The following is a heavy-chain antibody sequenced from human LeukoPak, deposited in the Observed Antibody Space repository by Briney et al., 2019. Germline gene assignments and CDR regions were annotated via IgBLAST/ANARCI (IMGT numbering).Heavy chain of an antibody. D-gene: IGHD3-3*01. CDR2: IYYTGST. CDR1: GGSISSTNW. J-gene: IGHJ1*01. V-gene: IGHV4-4*02. CDR3: ARVGITIFGVGPEYFQH. Sequence: PSGTLSLTCGVSGGSISSTNWWSWVRQPPGQGLEWIGYIYYTGSTNYNPSLKSRVTISVDTSKNQFSLKLTSVTAADTAVYYCARVGITIFGVGPEYFQHWGQGTLVTVSS.